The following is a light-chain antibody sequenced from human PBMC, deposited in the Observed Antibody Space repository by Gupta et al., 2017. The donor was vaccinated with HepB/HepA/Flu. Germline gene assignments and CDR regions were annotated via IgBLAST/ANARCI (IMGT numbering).Light chain of an antibody. CDR2: EDS. Sequence: QSALTQPPSASGSPGQSVAVSCTGTSTDVGHYNYVSWYQQYPGKAPKLLIYEDSKRPSGVPARFSGSKSGTTASLTITGLQAEDEADYYCTSYDGSNNCGVFGGGTKLTVL. CDR1: STDVGHYNY. J-gene: IGLJ3*02. V-gene: IGLV2-8*01. CDR3: TSYDGSNNCGV.